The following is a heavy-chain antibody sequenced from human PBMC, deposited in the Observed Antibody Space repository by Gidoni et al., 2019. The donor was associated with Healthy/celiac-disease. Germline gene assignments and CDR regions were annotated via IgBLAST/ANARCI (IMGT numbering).Heavy chain of an antibody. CDR2: ISSSSSYI. J-gene: IGHJ6*02. Sequence: EVQLVESGCGLVKPGGSLRLSCASSASPFRHSRLNWVRQAPGKGLEWVSAISSSSSYIYYADSVKGRFTISRDNAKNSLYLQMNSLRAEDTAVYYCASAYCSSTSCYVFYGMDVWGQGTTVTVSS. D-gene: IGHD2-2*01. CDR3: ASAYCSSTSCYVFYGMDV. V-gene: IGHV3-21*01. CDR1: ASPFRHSR.